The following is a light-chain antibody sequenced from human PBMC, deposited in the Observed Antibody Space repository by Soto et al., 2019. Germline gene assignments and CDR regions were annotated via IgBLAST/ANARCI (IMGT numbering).Light chain of an antibody. Sequence: DIQMTQSPSSLSASVGDRVTITCRASQGISNFLAWYQQRPGQVPKLLIYAASTLQSGVPSRFSASGSGTDFTLTISSLQPEDVATYSCQRYNGASTFGQGTKVEIK. CDR2: AAS. CDR3: QRYNGAST. J-gene: IGKJ1*01. CDR1: QGISNF. V-gene: IGKV1-27*01.